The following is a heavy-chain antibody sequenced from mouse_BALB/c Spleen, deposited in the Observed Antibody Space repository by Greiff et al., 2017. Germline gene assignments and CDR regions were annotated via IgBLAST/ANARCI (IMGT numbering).Heavy chain of an antibody. V-gene: IGHV2-9*02. CDR1: GFSLTSYG. CDR2: IWAGGST. D-gene: IGHD2-2*01. CDR3: ARDPGYDGGFAY. J-gene: IGHJ3*01. Sequence: QVQLKESGPGLVAPSQSLSITCTVSGFSLTSYGVHWVRQPPGKGLEWLGVIWAGGSTNYNSALMSRMSIRKDNSKSQVFLKMNSLQTDDTAMDDCARDPGYDGGFAYWGQGTLVTVSA.